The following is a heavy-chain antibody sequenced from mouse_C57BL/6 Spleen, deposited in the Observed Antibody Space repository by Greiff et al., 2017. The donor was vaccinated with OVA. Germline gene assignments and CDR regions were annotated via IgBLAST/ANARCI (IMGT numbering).Heavy chain of an antibody. V-gene: IGHV1-76*01. Sequence: VQLQQSGAELVRPGASVKLSCKASGYTFTDYYINWVKQRPGQGLEWIARIYPGSGNTYYNEKFKGKATLTAEKSSSTAYMQLSSLTSEDSAVYFCARGGLRDWYFDGWGTGTTVTVSS. CDR3: ARGGLRDWYFDG. D-gene: IGHD2-4*01. CDR1: GYTFTDYY. J-gene: IGHJ1*03. CDR2: IYPGSGNT.